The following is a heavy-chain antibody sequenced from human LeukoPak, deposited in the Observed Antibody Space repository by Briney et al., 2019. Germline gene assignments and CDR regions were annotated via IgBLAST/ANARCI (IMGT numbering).Heavy chain of an antibody. J-gene: IGHJ4*02. CDR3: ASLPHPKYVDDY. CDR2: ISSSGSTI. D-gene: IGHD3-9*01. CDR1: GFTFSDYY. V-gene: IGHV3-11*04. Sequence: PGGSLRLSCAASGFTFSDYYMSWIRQAPGKGLEWVSYISSSGSTIYYADSVKGRFTISRDNAKNSLYLQMNSLRAEDTAVYYCASLPHPKYVDDYWGQGTLVTVSS.